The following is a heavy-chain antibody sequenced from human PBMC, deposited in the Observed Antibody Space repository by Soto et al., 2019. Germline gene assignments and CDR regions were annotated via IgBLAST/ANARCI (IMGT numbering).Heavy chain of an antibody. Sequence: PGGSLRLSCAASGFTLSSYWMSWVRQAPGKGLEWVANIKQDGSEKYYVDAVKGRFTISRDNAKNSLYLQMNSLRAEDTAVYYCARERGSGYTDYWGQGTLVTVSS. CDR2: IKQDGSEK. V-gene: IGHV3-7*03. CDR3: ARERGSGYTDY. CDR1: GFTLSSYW. J-gene: IGHJ4*02. D-gene: IGHD5-12*01.